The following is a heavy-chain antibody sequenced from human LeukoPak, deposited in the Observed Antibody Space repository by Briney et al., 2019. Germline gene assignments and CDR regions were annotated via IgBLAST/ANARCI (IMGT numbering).Heavy chain of an antibody. D-gene: IGHD3-22*01. Sequence: EASVKVSCKASGGTFNNYTISWVRQAPGQGLEWMGGIIPIFGTANYAQKFQGRVTITADKSTSTVYMDLSSLRSEDTAVYYCARDSYYYDSSGYFFPGGFDYWGQGTLVTVSS. CDR2: IIPIFGTA. V-gene: IGHV1-69*06. J-gene: IGHJ4*02. CDR1: GGTFNNYT. CDR3: ARDSYYYDSSGYFFPGGFDY.